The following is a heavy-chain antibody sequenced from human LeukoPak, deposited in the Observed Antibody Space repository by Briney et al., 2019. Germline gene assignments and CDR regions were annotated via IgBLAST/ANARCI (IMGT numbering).Heavy chain of an antibody. J-gene: IGHJ4*02. V-gene: IGHV4-38-2*02. Sequence: SETLSLTCTVSGYSISSGYYWGWIRQPPGKGLEWIGSIYHSGSTYYNPSLKSRVTISVDTSKNQFSLKLSSVTAADTAVCYCARLGRVPAATIDYWGQGTLVTVSP. CDR2: IYHSGST. CDR3: ARLGRVPAATIDY. CDR1: GYSISSGYY. D-gene: IGHD2-2*01.